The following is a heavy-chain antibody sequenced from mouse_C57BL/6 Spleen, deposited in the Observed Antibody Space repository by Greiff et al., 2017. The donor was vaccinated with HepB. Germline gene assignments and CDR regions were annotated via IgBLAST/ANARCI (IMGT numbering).Heavy chain of an antibody. CDR3: ARDPSHYYGSLYFDV. CDR2: ISYDGSN. Sequence: EVQLQQSGPGLVKPSQSLSLTCSVTGYSITSGYYWNWIRQFPGNKLEWMGYISYDGSNNYNPSLKNRIAITRATSKNQFFLKLNSVTTEDTATYYCARDPSHYYGSLYFDVWGTGTTVTVSS. V-gene: IGHV3-6*01. D-gene: IGHD1-1*01. CDR1: GYSITSGYY. J-gene: IGHJ1*03.